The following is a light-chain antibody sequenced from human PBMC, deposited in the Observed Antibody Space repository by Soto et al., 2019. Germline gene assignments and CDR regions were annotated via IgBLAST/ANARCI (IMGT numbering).Light chain of an antibody. V-gene: IGLV4-69*01. CDR3: QTWGTAVHDVV. CDR1: SGHSTYA. J-gene: IGLJ2*01. Sequence: QPVLTQSPSASASLGASVKLTCTLISGHSTYAIAWHQQQPEKGPRYLMKLNSDGSHSKGDGIPDRFSCSSSGAERHLTISSLQSEDEADYYCQTWGTAVHDVVFGGGTTVTVL. CDR2: LNSDGSH.